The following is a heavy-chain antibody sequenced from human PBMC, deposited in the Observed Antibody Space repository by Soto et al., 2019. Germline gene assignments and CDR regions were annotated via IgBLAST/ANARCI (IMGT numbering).Heavy chain of an antibody. D-gene: IGHD5-12*01. J-gene: IGHJ6*02. CDR2: ISSYNGDT. CDR3: ASQGVAPYYYYGMDV. CDR1: GYTFTRSG. V-gene: IGHV1-18*01. Sequence: QVQLVQSGGEVKKPGASVKVSCKASGYTFTRSGISWVRQAPGQGLEWMGWISSYNGDTNYAQKVQGRVTMTTDTSTSTAYRELRSLRSDDTAVYYCASQGVAPYYYYGMDVWGQGTPVTVSS.